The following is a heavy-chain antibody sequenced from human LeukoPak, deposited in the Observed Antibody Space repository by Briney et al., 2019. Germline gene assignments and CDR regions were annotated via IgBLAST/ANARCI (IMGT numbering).Heavy chain of an antibody. CDR1: GFTFSSFS. V-gene: IGHV3-21*01. CDR2: IRSRGNYV. Sequence: GSLRLSCAASGFTFSSFSMTWVRQAPGKGLEWVSSIRSRGNYVYYADAVKGRFTVSRDNARNSLYLQINNLRAEDTAVYFCARDHGDSDYWGQGTLVTVSS. D-gene: IGHD4-17*01. CDR3: ARDHGDSDY. J-gene: IGHJ4*02.